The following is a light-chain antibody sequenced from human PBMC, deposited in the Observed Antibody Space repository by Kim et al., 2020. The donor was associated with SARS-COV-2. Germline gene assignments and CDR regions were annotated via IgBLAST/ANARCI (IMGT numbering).Light chain of an antibody. CDR3: QSFDGSNRGV. CDR1: SGSIANNF. Sequence: KTITISCSRSSGSIANNFVLWYQQRPGSAPITMIFENSQRPSGVPDRFSASIDSSSNSASLTISGLKTEDEADYYCQSFDGSNRGVFGTGTKVTVL. V-gene: IGLV6-57*03. J-gene: IGLJ1*01. CDR2: ENS.